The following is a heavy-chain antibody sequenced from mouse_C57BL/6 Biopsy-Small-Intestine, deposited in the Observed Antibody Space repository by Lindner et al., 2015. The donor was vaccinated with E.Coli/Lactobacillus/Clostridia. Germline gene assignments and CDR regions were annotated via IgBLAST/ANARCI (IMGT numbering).Heavy chain of an antibody. Sequence: VQLQESGGGLVNPGGSLKLSCAASGFTFSDYGMHWVRQAPEKGLEWVAYISSGSNTIYYADTLKGRFTISRDNAKNTLFLQMTSLRSEDTAMYYCARRGITTVENYFDYWGQGTTLTVSS. CDR2: ISSGSNTI. CDR1: GFTFSDYG. V-gene: IGHV5-17*01. J-gene: IGHJ2*01. D-gene: IGHD1-1*01. CDR3: ARRGITTVENYFDY.